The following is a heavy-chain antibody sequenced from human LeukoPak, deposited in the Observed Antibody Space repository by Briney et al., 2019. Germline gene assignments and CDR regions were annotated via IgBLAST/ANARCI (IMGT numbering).Heavy chain of an antibody. CDR3: ARGRGYSYGNFDY. D-gene: IGHD5-18*01. CDR1: GYTFTSYD. V-gene: IGHV1-8*03. Sequence: ASVKVSCKASGYTFTSYDINWVRQATGQGLEWLGWMNPNSGNTGYAQKFQGRVTITRNTSISTAYMEPSSLRSEDTAVYYCARGRGYSYGNFDYWGQETLVTVSS. CDR2: MNPNSGNT. J-gene: IGHJ4*02.